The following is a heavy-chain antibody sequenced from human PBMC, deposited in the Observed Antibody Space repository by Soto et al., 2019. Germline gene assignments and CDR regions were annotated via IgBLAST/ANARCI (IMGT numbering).Heavy chain of an antibody. V-gene: IGHV4-39*01. CDR1: GSAINDNTNY. CDR2: IYYSGKT. D-gene: IGHD3-16*02. Sequence: LFLICTDSGSAINDNTNYWGWIRQSPGKGLEWIGTIYYSGKTYYHPALKSRVTISVDTSNNRFSLKLSSVTAADTAVYYCARQGSFWGQGTLV. J-gene: IGHJ4*02. CDR3: ARQGSF.